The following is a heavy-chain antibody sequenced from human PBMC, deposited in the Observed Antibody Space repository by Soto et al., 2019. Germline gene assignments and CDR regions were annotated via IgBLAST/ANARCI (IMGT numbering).Heavy chain of an antibody. J-gene: IGHJ4*02. CDR3: AKRPRIMLTWNYAVFDY. Sequence: QITLKETGPTLVEPTQTLTLTCTFSGFSFSTSGVSVGWIRQPPGKALEWLALIYRDDDKRYSPSLKSRLSITKYTPRNPVVLTLNNVDPGDTGTYYCAKRPRIMLTWNYAVFDYWGQGIPVIVSS. V-gene: IGHV2-5*02. CDR1: GFSFSTSGVS. CDR2: IYRDDDK. D-gene: IGHD1-7*01.